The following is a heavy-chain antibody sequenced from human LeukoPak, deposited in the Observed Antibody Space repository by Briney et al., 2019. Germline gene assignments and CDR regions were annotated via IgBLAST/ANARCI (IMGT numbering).Heavy chain of an antibody. J-gene: IGHJ4*02. CDR2: INPSGGST. D-gene: IGHD2-15*01. Sequence: GASVKVSCKASGGTFSSYAISWVRQAPGQGLEWMGIINPSGGSTSYAQKFQGRVTMTRDTSTSTVYMELSSLRSEDTAVYYCARDSYGLTRGRLLYWGQGTLVTVSS. CDR1: GGTFSSYA. V-gene: IGHV1-46*01. CDR3: ARDSYGLTRGRLLY.